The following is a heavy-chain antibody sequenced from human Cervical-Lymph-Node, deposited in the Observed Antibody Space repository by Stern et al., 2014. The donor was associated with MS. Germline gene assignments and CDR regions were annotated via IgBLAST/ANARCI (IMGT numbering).Heavy chain of an antibody. J-gene: IGHJ4*02. CDR2: VHYSGTT. CDR3: AGSGTYYPDY. V-gene: IGHV4-59*08. Sequence: DQLVESGPGLVKPSETLSLTCSVSGGSISSYYWNWIRQPPGKGLEWIANVHYSGTTNYNPSLKSRVTILLDTSMNKISLKMTSVTAADTAVYYCAGSGTYYPDYWGQGILVTVSS. CDR1: GGSISSYY. D-gene: IGHD3-3*01.